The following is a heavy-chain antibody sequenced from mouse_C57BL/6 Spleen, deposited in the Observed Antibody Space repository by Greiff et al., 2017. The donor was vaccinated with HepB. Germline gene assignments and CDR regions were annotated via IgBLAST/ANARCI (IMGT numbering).Heavy chain of an antibody. Sequence: EVQLVESGGGLVKPGGSLKLSCAASGFTFSSYAMSWVRQTPEKRLEWVATISDGGSYTYYPDNVKGRFTISRDNAKNNLYLQMSHLKSEDTAMYYCARAYSNHWYFDVWGTGTTVTVSS. D-gene: IGHD2-5*01. J-gene: IGHJ1*03. CDR1: GFTFSSYA. CDR2: ISDGGSYT. CDR3: ARAYSNHWYFDV. V-gene: IGHV5-4*01.